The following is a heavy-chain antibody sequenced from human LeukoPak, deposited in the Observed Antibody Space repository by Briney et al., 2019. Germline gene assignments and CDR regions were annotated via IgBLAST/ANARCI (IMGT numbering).Heavy chain of an antibody. J-gene: IGHJ4*02. Sequence: KPLETLSLTCTVSGGSISGYFWSWIRLPPGKGLEWIGYIYPSRNTNYNPSLKSRVTIAVDMSKNQFSLKLKSVTAADTAVYLCARHQLHYGSGSSFDSWGQGTLVIVSS. CDR3: ARHQLHYGSGSSFDS. CDR1: GGSISGYF. V-gene: IGHV4-4*09. D-gene: IGHD3-10*01. CDR2: IYPSRNT.